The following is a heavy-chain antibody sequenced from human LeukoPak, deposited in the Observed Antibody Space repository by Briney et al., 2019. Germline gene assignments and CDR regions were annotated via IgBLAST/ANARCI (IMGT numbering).Heavy chain of an antibody. Sequence: GASVKVSCKASGYTFATHAMNWVRQAPGQGLEWMGWINPNSGGTNYAQKFQGRVTMTRDTSISTAYMELSRLRSDDTAVYYCARDGGAELDAFDIWGQGTMVTVSS. CDR3: ARDGGAELDAFDI. CDR1: GYTFATHA. V-gene: IGHV1-2*02. D-gene: IGHD3-16*01. CDR2: INPNSGGT. J-gene: IGHJ3*02.